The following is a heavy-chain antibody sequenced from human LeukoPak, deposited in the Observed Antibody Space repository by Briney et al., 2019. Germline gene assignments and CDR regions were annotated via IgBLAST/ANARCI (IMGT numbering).Heavy chain of an antibody. Sequence: ASVKVSCKASGYTFTSYYMHWVRQAPGQGLEWMGIINPSGGSTSYAQKFQGRVTITADKSTSTAYVELSSLRSEDTAVYYCARAPYTYYYDSSGYYGDYWGQGTLVTVSS. CDR3: ARAPYTYYYDSSGYYGDY. CDR1: GYTFTSYY. J-gene: IGHJ4*02. D-gene: IGHD3-22*01. CDR2: INPSGGST. V-gene: IGHV1-46*01.